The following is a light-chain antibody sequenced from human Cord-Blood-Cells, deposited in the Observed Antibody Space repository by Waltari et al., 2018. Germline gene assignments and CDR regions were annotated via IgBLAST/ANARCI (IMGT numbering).Light chain of an antibody. V-gene: IGLV2-14*01. CDR3: SSYTSSSTLV. CDR1: SSDVGGYNY. J-gene: IGLJ1*01. Sequence: QSALTQPASVSGSPGQSITISCTGTSSDVGGYNYVPWYQQHPGKAPKLMIYEVSNRPSGVSNRFSGSKSDNTASLTISGLQAEDEADYYCSSYTSSSTLVFGTGTKVTVL. CDR2: EVS.